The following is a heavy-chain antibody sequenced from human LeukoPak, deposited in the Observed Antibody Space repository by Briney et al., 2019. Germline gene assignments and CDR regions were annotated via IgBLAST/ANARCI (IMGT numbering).Heavy chain of an antibody. Sequence: GGSLRLSCAASGFTFSSYTMHWIRQAPGKGLECVSALSGNGNTIYYADSVKGRFTISRDNSKNTLSLQMNSLRAEDTAVYYCAKALYGGHDYWGQGTLVTVSS. CDR3: AKALYGGHDY. J-gene: IGHJ4*02. V-gene: IGHV3-23*01. CDR2: LSGNGNTI. D-gene: IGHD4-23*01. CDR1: GFTFSSYT.